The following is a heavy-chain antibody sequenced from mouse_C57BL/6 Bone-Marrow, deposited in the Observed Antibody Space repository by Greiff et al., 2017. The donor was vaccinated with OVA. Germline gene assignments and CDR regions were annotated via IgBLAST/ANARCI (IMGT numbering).Heavy chain of an antibody. J-gene: IGHJ2*01. CDR2: ISYDGST. CDR3: ARGGITTGEEDD. D-gene: IGHD1-1*01. Sequence: EVKLVESGPGLVKPSQSLSLTCSVTGYSITSGYYWNWIRQFPGNKLEWMGFISYDGSTNYHPSLKNRISITRDTSKNQFFLRLNSVTTEETATDYCARGGITTGEEDDWGQGTTLTVSS. V-gene: IGHV3-6*01. CDR1: GYSITSGYY.